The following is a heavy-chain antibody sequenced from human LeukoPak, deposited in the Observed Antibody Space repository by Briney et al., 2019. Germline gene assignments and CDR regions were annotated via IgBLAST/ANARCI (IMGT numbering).Heavy chain of an antibody. V-gene: IGHV4-4*07. J-gene: IGHJ4*02. CDR2: IYSTGST. CDR3: ARGIADPYSFDF. Sequence: SETLSLTCTVSGGSINFYYWSWVRQPAGKGLEWIGRIYSTGSTNYSPSLKSRVTMSVDKSKNQFSLNLSSVTAADTAVYYCARGIADPYSFDFWGQGTLVTVSS. CDR1: GGSINFYY. D-gene: IGHD6-13*01.